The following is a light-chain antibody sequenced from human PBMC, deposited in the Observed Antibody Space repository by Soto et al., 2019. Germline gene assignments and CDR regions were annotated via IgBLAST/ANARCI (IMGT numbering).Light chain of an antibody. CDR3: KQLTDLPPQWT. CDR1: QSISSY. CDR2: DAS. J-gene: IGKJ1*01. V-gene: IGKV3-11*01. Sequence: EVVLTQSPDTLSSPPGERATLSCRASQSISSYLAWYQQKPGQAPRLLIYDASSRATGIPARFSGSGSGTDFNLTISSLEPEDFAVYYCKQLTDLPPQWTFGQGTKVEIK.